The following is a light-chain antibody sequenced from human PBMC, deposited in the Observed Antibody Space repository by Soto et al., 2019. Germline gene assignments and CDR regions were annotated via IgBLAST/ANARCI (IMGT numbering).Light chain of an antibody. CDR1: ESVNSD. CDR3: QQRSNWIT. Sequence: IGLTQSPATLSLSPGERATLSCRASESVNSDLAWFQQKPGQAPRLLIYEISNRATGIPARFSGSGSGTNFTLTISSLEPEDFAVYYCQQRSNWITFGQGTRLEIK. V-gene: IGKV3-11*01. CDR2: EIS. J-gene: IGKJ5*01.